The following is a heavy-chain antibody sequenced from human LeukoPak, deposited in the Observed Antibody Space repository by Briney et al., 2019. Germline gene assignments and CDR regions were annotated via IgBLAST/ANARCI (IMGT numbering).Heavy chain of an antibody. V-gene: IGHV4-39*07. CDR1: GGSISSSSYY. CDR2: IYYSGST. CDR3: AGLLSFDY. Sequence: SGTLSLNCTVSGGSISSSSYYWGWIRQPPGKGLEWIGSIYYSGSTYYNPSLKSRVTISVDTSKNQFSLKLSSVTAADTAVYYCAGLLSFDYWGQGTLVTVSS. J-gene: IGHJ4*02. D-gene: IGHD2-21*02.